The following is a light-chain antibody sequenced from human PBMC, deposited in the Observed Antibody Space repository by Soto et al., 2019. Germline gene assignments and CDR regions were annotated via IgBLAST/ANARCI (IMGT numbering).Light chain of an antibody. Sequence: DIQMTQSPSSLSASVGDRVTITCQASQDISNYLNWYQQKPGKAPKLLIYDASNLETGVPSRFSGSRSGTDFTFTISNLQREDIATYYCQQYDNLPSITFGQGTRLEIK. J-gene: IGKJ5*01. CDR1: QDISNY. CDR2: DAS. V-gene: IGKV1-33*01. CDR3: QQYDNLPSIT.